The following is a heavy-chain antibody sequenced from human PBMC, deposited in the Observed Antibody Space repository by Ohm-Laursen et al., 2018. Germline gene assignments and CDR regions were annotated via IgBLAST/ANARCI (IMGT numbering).Heavy chain of an antibody. CDR2: INHSGST. CDR3: ARGSSSGYTY. Sequence: GTLSLTCAVYGGSFCGYYWSWIRQPPGKGLEWIGEINHSGSTNYNPSLKSRVTISVDTSKNQFSLKLSSVTAADTAVYYCARGSSSGYTYWGQGTLVTVSS. V-gene: IGHV4-34*01. D-gene: IGHD3-22*01. J-gene: IGHJ4*02. CDR1: GGSFCGYY.